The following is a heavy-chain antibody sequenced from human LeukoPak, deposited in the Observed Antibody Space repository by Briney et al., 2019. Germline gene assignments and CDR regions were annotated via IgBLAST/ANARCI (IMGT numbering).Heavy chain of an antibody. Sequence: SETLSLTCTVSGYSISSGYYWGWIRQPPGKGLEWIGSIYHSGSTYYNPSLKSRVTISVDTSKNQFSLKLSSVTAADTAVYYCARGLTYYYDSSGCLGGQGTLVTVSS. J-gene: IGHJ4*02. CDR3: ARGLTYYYDSSGCL. V-gene: IGHV4-38-2*02. CDR2: IYHSGST. D-gene: IGHD3-22*01. CDR1: GYSISSGYY.